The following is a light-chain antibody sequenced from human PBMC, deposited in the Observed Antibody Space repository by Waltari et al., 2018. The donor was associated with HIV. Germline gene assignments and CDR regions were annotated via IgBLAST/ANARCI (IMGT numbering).Light chain of an antibody. CDR1: QSVNINY. V-gene: IGKV3-20*01. CDR2: GAS. J-gene: IGKJ5*01. Sequence: TQSPGTLSLSPGEKATLSCGASQSVNINYLAWYQHKPGQAPRLLIYGASSRATGIPDRFSGSGSGTDFTLTISRLEPEDSAVYYCQQYGGSPITFGQGTRLEIK. CDR3: QQYGGSPIT.